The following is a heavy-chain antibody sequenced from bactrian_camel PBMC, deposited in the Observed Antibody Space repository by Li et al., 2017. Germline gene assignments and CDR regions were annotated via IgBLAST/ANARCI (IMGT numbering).Heavy chain of an antibody. D-gene: IGHD6*01. J-gene: IGHJ4*01. CDR2: IRGDGTG. CDR1: GFTSNNCG. CDR3: KQSEVGGSWSCVNYW. V-gene: IGHV3S53*01. Sequence: HVQLVESGGGSVQAGESLRLSCTVPGFTSNNCGMHWYRQAVGKEREWVATIRGDGTGTYGDSVRGRFTISTDKDKDTVYLQMNSLKPEDTGTYTCKQSEVGGSWSCVNYWGGQGTQVTVS.